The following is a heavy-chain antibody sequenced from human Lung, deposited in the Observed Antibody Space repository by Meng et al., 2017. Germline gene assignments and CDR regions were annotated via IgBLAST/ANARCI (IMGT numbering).Heavy chain of an antibody. CDR1: GGSFSGNY. V-gene: IGHV4-34*01. J-gene: IGHJ2*01. Sequence: QVPLLQVCAGFLEPSVTLSLTRAVYGGSFSGNYWSWSRQPPGKGLGWIGEINHRGSTNYNPSLKSRVTISVDTSKNQFSLKLSSVTAADTAVYYCARPKQADWYFDLWGRGTLVTVSS. D-gene: IGHD1/OR15-1a*01. CDR2: INHRGST. CDR3: ARPKQADWYFDL.